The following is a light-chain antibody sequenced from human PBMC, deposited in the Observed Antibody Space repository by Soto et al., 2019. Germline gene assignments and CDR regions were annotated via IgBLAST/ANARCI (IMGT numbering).Light chain of an antibody. CDR2: GAS. CDR1: LSVSSVY. CDR3: QQYGSSPRT. V-gene: IGKV3-20*01. J-gene: IGKJ1*01. Sequence: DIVLTQSPGTLSLSPGESATLPCRASLSVSSVYLAWYQPKPGQAPRLFSYGASTRTTGIPARFSGSGSGTDFTLTISRLESYDCAGYYCQQYGSSPRTCDQGTKVEIK.